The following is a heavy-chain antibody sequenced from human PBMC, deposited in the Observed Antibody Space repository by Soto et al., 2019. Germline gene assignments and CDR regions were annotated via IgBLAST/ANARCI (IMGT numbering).Heavy chain of an antibody. CDR1: GGSMSKYY. D-gene: IGHD3-3*01. Sequence: PSETLSLTCNVSGGSMSKYYWSWIRQPAGKGLEWIGRVYTSGSTNYNPSPKSRVTMSIDTSNNHFSLKLNSVTAADTAVYYCARSYDFWSGPTYYYYYYGMDVWGQGTTVTVS. CDR3: ARSYDFWSGPTYYYYYYGMDV. J-gene: IGHJ6*02. CDR2: VYTSGST. V-gene: IGHV4-4*07.